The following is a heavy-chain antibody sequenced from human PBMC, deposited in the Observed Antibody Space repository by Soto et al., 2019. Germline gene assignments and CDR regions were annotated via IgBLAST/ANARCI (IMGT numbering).Heavy chain of an antibody. CDR3: AKSIAAGPYYFDY. J-gene: IGHJ4*02. V-gene: IGHV4-39*01. D-gene: IGHD6-13*01. CDR2: IYYSGST. CDR1: GGSISSSSYY. Sequence: PSETLSLTCTVSGGSISSSSYYWGWIRQPPGKGLEWIGSIYYSGSTYYNPSLKSLVTISVDTSKNQFSLKLSSVTAADTAVYYCAKSIAAGPYYFDYWGQGTLVTVSS.